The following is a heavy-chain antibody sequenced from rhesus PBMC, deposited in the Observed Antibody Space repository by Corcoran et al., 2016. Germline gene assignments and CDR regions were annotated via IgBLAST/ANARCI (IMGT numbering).Heavy chain of an antibody. CDR3: ARASYNSGWGY. Sequence: QVKLQESGPGLVKPLETLSLTCAVSGGSSSGGYYYWSWIRQPPGKGVEWIGGIYSSSGTTYYNPSLKSRVTISKDTSKNQFSLKLSSVTAADTAVYSCARASYNSGWGYWGQGVLVTASS. V-gene: IGHV4S12*01. CDR2: IYSSSGTT. J-gene: IGHJ4*01. CDR1: GGSSSGGYYY. D-gene: IGHD6-31*01.